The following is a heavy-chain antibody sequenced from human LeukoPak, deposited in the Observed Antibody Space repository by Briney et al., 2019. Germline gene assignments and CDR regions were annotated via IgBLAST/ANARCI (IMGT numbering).Heavy chain of an antibody. CDR1: GGSFSGYY. J-gene: IGHJ5*02. CDR3: ARGGGGYLTNNWFDP. D-gene: IGHD1-1*01. Sequence: SETLSLTCAVYGGSFSGYYWSLIRQPPGKGLEWIGEINHSGSTNYNPSLKSRVTISVDTSKNQFSLKLSSVTAADTAVYYCARGGGGYLTNNWFDPWGQGTLVTVSS. CDR2: INHSGST. V-gene: IGHV4-34*01.